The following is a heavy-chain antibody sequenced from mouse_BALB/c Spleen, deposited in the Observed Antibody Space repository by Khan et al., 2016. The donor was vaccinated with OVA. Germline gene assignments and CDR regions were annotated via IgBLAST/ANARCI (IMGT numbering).Heavy chain of an antibody. J-gene: IGHJ3*01. CDR3: IREGDDGSSFAY. V-gene: IGHV1-69*02. CDR2: IYPSDSYT. CDR1: GYTFTNYW. D-gene: IGHD2-3*01. Sequence: QVQVQQPGTELVRPGASVKLSCKASGYTFTNYWINWVKQRPGQGLEWIGNIYPSDSYTNYNQNFKDKATLTVDKSSSTAYMQLSSPTSEDSAVYYCIREGDDGSSFAYWGQGTLVTVSA.